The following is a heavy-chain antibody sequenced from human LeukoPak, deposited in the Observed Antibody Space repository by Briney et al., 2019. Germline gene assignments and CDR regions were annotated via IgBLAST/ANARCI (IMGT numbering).Heavy chain of an antibody. Sequence: SETLSLTCTVSGGSISSYYWSWIRQPPGKGLEWIGYIYYSGSTNYNPSLKSRVTISVDTSKSQFSLKLSSVTAADTAVYYCTRGYSYGQYYYYYMDVWGKGTTVTVSS. J-gene: IGHJ6*03. CDR3: TRGYSYGQYYYYYMDV. CDR1: GGSISSYY. D-gene: IGHD5-18*01. V-gene: IGHV4-59*01. CDR2: IYYSGST.